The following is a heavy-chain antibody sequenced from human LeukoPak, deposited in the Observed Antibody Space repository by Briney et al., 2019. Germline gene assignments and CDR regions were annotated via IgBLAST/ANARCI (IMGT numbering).Heavy chain of an antibody. J-gene: IGHJ4*02. V-gene: IGHV3-33*01. D-gene: IGHD3-10*01. CDR1: GFTFSSYG. CDR3: ARDLRVLWFGSPSLIDY. CDR2: IWYDGSNK. Sequence: QPGGSLRLSCAASGFTFSSYGMHWVRQAPGKGLEWVAVIWYDGSNKYYADCVKGRFTISRDNSKNTLYLQMNSLRAEDTAVYYCARDLRVLWFGSPSLIDYWGQGTLVTVSS.